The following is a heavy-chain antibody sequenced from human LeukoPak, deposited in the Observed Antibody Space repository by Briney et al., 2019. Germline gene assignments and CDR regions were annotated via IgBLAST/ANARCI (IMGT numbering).Heavy chain of an antibody. Sequence: ASVKVSCKASGYTFTSYDINWVRQATGQGLEWMGWMNPNSGNTGYAQKFQGRVAMTRNTSISTAYMELSSLRSEDTAVYYCARVRGYAGTEVDYWGQGTLVTVSS. CDR1: GYTFTSYD. CDR2: MNPNSGNT. D-gene: IGHD5-12*01. V-gene: IGHV1-8*01. J-gene: IGHJ4*02. CDR3: ARVRGYAGTEVDY.